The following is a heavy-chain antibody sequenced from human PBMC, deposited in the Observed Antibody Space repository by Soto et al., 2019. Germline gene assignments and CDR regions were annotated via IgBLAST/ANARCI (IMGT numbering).Heavy chain of an antibody. CDR2: IDTSDSYT. V-gene: IGHV5-10-1*01. Sequence: GESLKIACQGSGYSFTSYWISWVREMPGKGLEWMGRIDTSDSYTNYSPSFQGHVTSSADKSIGTAYLQWSSLKASDTAMYNCARLQCSSTGCYNYYYYGMDVWGQGTTVTVSS. CDR1: GYSFTSYW. J-gene: IGHJ6*02. D-gene: IGHD2-2*01. CDR3: ARLQCSSTGCYNYYYYGMDV.